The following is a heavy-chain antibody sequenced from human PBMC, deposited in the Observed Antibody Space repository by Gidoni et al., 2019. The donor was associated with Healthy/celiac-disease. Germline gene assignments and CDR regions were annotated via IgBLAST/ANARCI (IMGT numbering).Heavy chain of an antibody. CDR1: GFTFDDYA. CDR2: ISWNSGSI. Sequence: EVQLVESGGVLVQPGCSLRPSCAASGFTFDDYAMHWVRQAPGQGLEWFSGISWNSGSIGYADSVKGRFTISRDNAKNSLYLQMNSLRAEDTALYYCAKGTRGYSGYDGLGYFDYWGQGTLVTVSS. J-gene: IGHJ4*02. V-gene: IGHV3-9*01. D-gene: IGHD5-12*01. CDR3: AKGTRGYSGYDGLGYFDY.